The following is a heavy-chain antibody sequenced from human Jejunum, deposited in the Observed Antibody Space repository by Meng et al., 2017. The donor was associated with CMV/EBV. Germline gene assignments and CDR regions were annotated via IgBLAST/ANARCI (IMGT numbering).Heavy chain of an antibody. CDR2: INTNTGNP. Sequence: QGHVVQSGSELKKPGASVKVSCKASGYTFTSYAMNWVRQAPGQGLEWMGWINTNTGNPTYAQGFTGRFVFSLDTSVSTAYLQISSLKAADTAVYYCARPYCSGGSCYTIDYWGQGTLVTVSS. CDR3: ARPYCSGGSCYTIDY. CDR1: GYTFTSYA. J-gene: IGHJ4*02. V-gene: IGHV7-4-1*02. D-gene: IGHD2-15*01.